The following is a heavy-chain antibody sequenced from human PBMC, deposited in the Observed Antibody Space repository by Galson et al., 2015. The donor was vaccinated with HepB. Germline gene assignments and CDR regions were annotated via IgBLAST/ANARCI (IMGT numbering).Heavy chain of an antibody. D-gene: IGHD2-2*01. Sequence: SETLSLTCTVSGGSISSSSYYWGWIRQPPGKGLEWIGSIYYSGSTYYNPSLKSRVTISVDTSKNQFSLKLSSVTAADTAVYYCARIRHLIVVVPAAYFDYWGQGTLVTVSS. CDR3: ARIRHLIVVVPAAYFDY. CDR1: GGSISSSSYY. CDR2: IYYSGST. V-gene: IGHV4-39*01. J-gene: IGHJ4*02.